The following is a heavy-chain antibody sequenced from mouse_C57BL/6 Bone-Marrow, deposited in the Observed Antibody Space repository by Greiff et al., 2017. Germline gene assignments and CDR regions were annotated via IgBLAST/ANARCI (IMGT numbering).Heavy chain of an antibody. CDR3: VGAYYSNAYAMDY. CDR2: INPNNGGT. Sequence: EVQLQKSGPELVKPGASVKMSCKASGYTFTDYNMHWVQQSHGKSLEWIGYINPNNGGTSYNQKFKGKATLTVNKSASTAYMELSSLTSEDSAVYYCVGAYYSNAYAMDYWGQGTSVTVSS. D-gene: IGHD2-5*01. CDR1: GYTFTDYN. V-gene: IGHV1-22*01. J-gene: IGHJ4*01.